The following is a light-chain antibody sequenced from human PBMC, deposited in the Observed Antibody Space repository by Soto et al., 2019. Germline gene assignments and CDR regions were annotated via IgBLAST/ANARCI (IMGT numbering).Light chain of an antibody. J-gene: IGKJ5*01. CDR2: DAS. V-gene: IGKV3-11*01. Sequence: EIVLTQSPATLSLSPGERATLSCRASQSVSSYLAWYQQKPGQAPRLLIYDASNRATGIPARFSGSGSGTDFTLTISSLEPEDFAVYYCRKRSNWPFFGQGTRLEIK. CDR1: QSVSSY. CDR3: RKRSNWPF.